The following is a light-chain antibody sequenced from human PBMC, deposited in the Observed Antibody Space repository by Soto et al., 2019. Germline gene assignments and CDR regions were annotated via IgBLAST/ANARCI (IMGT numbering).Light chain of an antibody. CDR1: QSVSSN. CDR3: QQYNSWPQT. CDR2: GAS. Sequence: EILMTQSPATLSVSPGARATLSCRASQSVSSNLAWYQQKPGQAPRLLINGASTRATGIPARFSGSGSGTEFTLTISSLQSEDFAVYYCQQYNSWPQTFGQGTKLDIK. V-gene: IGKV3-15*01. J-gene: IGKJ2*01.